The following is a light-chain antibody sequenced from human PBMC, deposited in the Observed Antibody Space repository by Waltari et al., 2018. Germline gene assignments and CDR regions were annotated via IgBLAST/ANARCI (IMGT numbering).Light chain of an antibody. J-gene: IGLJ3*02. CDR1: SGHRSYA. Sequence: QLVLTQSPSASASLGASVNLTCPLSSGHRSYAIAWHQQQPEKGPRFLMKVNSDGSHTKGDGIPDRFSGSSSGAERYLTISGLQSEDEADYYCQTWGTGIQVFGGGTKLSV. V-gene: IGLV4-69*01. CDR2: VNSDGSH. CDR3: QTWGTGIQV.